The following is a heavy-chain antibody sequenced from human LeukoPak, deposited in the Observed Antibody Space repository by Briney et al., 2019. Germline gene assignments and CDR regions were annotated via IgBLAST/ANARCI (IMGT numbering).Heavy chain of an antibody. D-gene: IGHD3-10*01. Sequence: ASVKVSCKASGGTFSSYAISWVRQAPGQGLEWMGGIIPIFGTANYAQKFQGRVTITADESTSTAYMELSSLRSEDTAVYYCARGPITMVRGASHPDYYYYYYMDVWGKGTTVTISS. J-gene: IGHJ6*03. CDR1: GGTFSSYA. CDR3: ARGPITMVRGASHPDYYYYYYMDV. CDR2: IIPIFGTA. V-gene: IGHV1-69*13.